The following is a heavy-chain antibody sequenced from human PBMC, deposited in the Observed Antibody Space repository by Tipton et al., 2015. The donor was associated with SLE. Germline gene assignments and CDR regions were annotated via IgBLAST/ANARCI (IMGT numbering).Heavy chain of an antibody. J-gene: IGHJ4*02. CDR2: MNPNGGNT. Sequence: QSGPEVKKPGASVKVSCKASGYSFTSYDLTWVRQATGQGLEWMGLMNPNGGNTAYAQKFQGRVTMTRNTSISTAYMELSSLRSDDTAVYYCARGSVVGYWGQGTLVTVSS. V-gene: IGHV1-8*01. CDR1: GYSFTSYD. CDR3: ARGSVVGY. D-gene: IGHD2-21*01.